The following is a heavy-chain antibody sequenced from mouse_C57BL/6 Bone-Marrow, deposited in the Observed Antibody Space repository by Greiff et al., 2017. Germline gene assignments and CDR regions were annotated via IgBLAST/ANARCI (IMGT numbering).Heavy chain of an antibody. CDR1: GYTFTSYW. CDR3: ARFTTVAPFAY. J-gene: IGHJ3*01. Sequence: QVQLQQSGAELVKPGASVKLSCKASGYTFTSYWMHWVKQRPGQGLEWIGMIHPNSGSTNYNEKFKSKATLTVDKSSSPAYMQLSSLTSEDSAVYYCARFTTVAPFAYWGQGTLGTVSA. V-gene: IGHV1-64*01. D-gene: IGHD1-1*01. CDR2: IHPNSGST.